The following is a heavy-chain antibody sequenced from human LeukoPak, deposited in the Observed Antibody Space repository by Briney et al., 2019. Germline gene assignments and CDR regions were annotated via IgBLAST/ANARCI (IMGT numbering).Heavy chain of an antibody. D-gene: IGHD6-13*01. CDR2: ISYDGSNK. V-gene: IGHV3-30*04. CDR3: AGDIYSSSWYERYSSGPAGY. J-gene: IGHJ4*02. CDR1: GFTFSSYA. Sequence: GGSLRLSCAASGFTFSSYAMHWVRQAPGKGLEWVAVISYDGSNKYYADSVKGRFTISRDNSKNTLYLQMNSLRAEDTAVYYCAGDIYSSSWYERYSSGPAGYWGQGTLVTVSS.